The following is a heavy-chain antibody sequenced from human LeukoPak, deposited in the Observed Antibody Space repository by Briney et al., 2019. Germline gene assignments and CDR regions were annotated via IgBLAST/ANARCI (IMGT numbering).Heavy chain of an antibody. CDR1: GYTFTGYY. CDR3: AKDRSWFGETLDY. J-gene: IGHJ4*02. Sequence: ASVKVSCKASGYTFTGYYMHRVRQAPGQGLEWMGWINPNSGGTNYAQKFQGRVTMTRDTSISTAYMELSRLRSDDTAVYYCAKDRSWFGETLDYWGQGTLVTVSS. D-gene: IGHD3-10*01. CDR2: INPNSGGT. V-gene: IGHV1-2*02.